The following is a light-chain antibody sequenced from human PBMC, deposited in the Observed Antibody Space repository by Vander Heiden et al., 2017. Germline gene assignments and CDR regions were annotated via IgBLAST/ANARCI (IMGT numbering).Light chain of an antibody. CDR1: SSNIGYNY. CDR3: AAWGDSLSGGV. Sequence: QSVLTQPPSASGTPGQTLTISCSGSSSNIGYNYIYWYQQLPGTAPKLLIYSNNQRPSGVPDRFSGSKSGTSGSLEISGLRSEDEADYYCAAWGDSLSGGVFGGGTKLTVL. CDR2: SNN. J-gene: IGLJ3*02. V-gene: IGLV1-47*02.